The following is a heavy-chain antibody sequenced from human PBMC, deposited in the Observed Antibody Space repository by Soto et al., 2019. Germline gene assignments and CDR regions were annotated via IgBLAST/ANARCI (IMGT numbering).Heavy chain of an antibody. CDR2: IYYSGST. J-gene: IGHJ5*02. CDR3: ARDSPPGGYYGSGLFDT. CDR1: GGSISSYY. Sequence: SETLSLTCTVSGGSISSYYWSWIRQPPGKGLEWIGYIYYSGSTNYNPSLKSRVTISVDTSKNQFSLKLSSVTAADTAAYYCARDSPPGGYYGSGLFDTWGQGTLVTVSS. D-gene: IGHD3-10*01. V-gene: IGHV4-59*01.